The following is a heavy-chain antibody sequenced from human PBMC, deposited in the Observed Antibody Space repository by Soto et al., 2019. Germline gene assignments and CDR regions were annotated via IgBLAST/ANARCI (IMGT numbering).Heavy chain of an antibody. CDR1: GYTFTSYA. Sequence: GASVKVSCKASGYTFTSYAMNWVRQAPGQGLEWMGWINTNTGNPTYAQGFTGRFVFSLDTSVSTAYLQICSLKAEDTAVYYCARGRCTGGSCSSLDDWFYPWDQETLFTVSS. V-gene: IGHV7-4-1*01. D-gene: IGHD2-15*01. CDR2: INTNTGNP. J-gene: IGHJ5*02. CDR3: ARGRCTGGSCSSLDDWFYP.